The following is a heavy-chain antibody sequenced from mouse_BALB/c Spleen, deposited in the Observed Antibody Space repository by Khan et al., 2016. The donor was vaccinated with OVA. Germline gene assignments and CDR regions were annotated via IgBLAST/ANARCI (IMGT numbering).Heavy chain of an antibody. D-gene: IGHD3-1*01. J-gene: IGHJ2*01. V-gene: IGHV1-63*02. CDR3: ARRGAARATGDYFDY. CDR2: IYPGGGYT. CDR1: GYTFTNYW. Sequence: QVQLKQSGGELVRPGTSVKMSCKAAGYTFTNYWIGWVKQRPGHGLEWIGDIYPGGGYTNYNEKFKGKATLTADTSSSTAYMQLSSLTSEDSTIYYYARRGAARATGDYFDYWGQGTTLTVSS.